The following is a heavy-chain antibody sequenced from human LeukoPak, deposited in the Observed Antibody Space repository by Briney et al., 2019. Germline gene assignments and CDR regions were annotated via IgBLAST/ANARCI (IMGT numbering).Heavy chain of an antibody. D-gene: IGHD3-10*02. V-gene: IGHV3-33*01. CDR2: IWYDGSNK. CDR1: GFTFSSYG. CDR3: ARDMRKSHSRNVRSLDY. Sequence: QAGGSLRLSCAASGFTFSSYGMHWVRQAPGKGLEWVAVIWYDGSNKCYADSVKGRFTISRDNSKNTLYLQMNSLRAEDTAVYYCARDMRKSHSRNVRSLDYWGQGTLVTVSS. J-gene: IGHJ4*02.